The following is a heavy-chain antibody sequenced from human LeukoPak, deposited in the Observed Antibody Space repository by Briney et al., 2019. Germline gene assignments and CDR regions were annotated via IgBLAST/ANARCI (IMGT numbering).Heavy chain of an antibody. CDR1: GFTFSSDA. D-gene: IGHD2-15*01. CDR3: VRRTSCSGGSCYYRGDY. V-gene: IGHV3-23*01. CDR2: ISGSGGST. Sequence: GGSLRLSCIGTGFTFSSDAMGWVRQAPGKGLEWVSGISGSGGSTYYADSVKGRFTISRDNAKNSLYLQMNSLRAEDTAVYYCVRRTSCSGGSCYYRGDYWGQGTLVTVSS. J-gene: IGHJ4*02.